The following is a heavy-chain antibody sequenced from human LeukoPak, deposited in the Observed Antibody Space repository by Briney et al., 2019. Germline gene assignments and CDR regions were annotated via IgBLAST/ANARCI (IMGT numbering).Heavy chain of an antibody. CDR3: ARDGDAFDI. CDR1: GGSVNSYY. J-gene: IGHJ3*02. Sequence: SETLSLTCTVSGGSVNSYYWSWIRQPPGKGLEWIGYIYYSGSTNYNPSLKSRVTISVDTSKNQFSLKLSSVTAADTAVYYCARDGDAFDIWGQGTMVTVSS. CDR2: IYYSGST. V-gene: IGHV4-59*02.